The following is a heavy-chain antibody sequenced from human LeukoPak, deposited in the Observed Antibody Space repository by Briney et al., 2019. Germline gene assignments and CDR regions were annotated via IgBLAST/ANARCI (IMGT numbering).Heavy chain of an antibody. D-gene: IGHD3-22*01. V-gene: IGHV3-48*03. J-gene: IGHJ6*02. CDR3: ARDASHFDSSGYYHNYYYGMDV. CDR1: GFTLSSHP. Sequence: GGSLRLSCAASGFTLSSHPMNWVRQAPGKGLEWVSYIGNDGRMMYYADSVKGRFTISRDSAKNSLYLQMNSLGADDTAVYYCARDASHFDSSGYYHNYYYGMDVWGQGTTVTVSS. CDR2: IGNDGRMM.